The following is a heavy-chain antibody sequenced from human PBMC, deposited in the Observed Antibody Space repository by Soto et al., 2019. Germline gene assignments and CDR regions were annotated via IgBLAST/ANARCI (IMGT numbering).Heavy chain of an antibody. CDR3: AGAESCSSTSCYWGYYYGMDV. CDR1: GFTFSSYA. D-gene: IGHD2-2*01. V-gene: IGHV3-30-3*01. Sequence: LRLSCAASGFTFSSYAMHWVRQAPGKGLEWVAVISYDGSNKYYADSVKGRFTISRDNSKNTLYLQMNSLRAEDTAVYYCAGAESCSSTSCYWGYYYGMDVWGQGTTVTVSS. CDR2: ISYDGSNK. J-gene: IGHJ6*02.